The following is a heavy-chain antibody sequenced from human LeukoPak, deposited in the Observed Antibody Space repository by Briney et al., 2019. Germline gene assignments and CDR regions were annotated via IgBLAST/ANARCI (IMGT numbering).Heavy chain of an antibody. CDR1: GFTFSSYG. D-gene: IGHD2-21*01. CDR3: AKGRTIWWWFDASAI. CDR2: ISHDGGRP. V-gene: IGHV3-30*18. Sequence: PGRSLRLSCAASGFTFSSYGMHWVRQARGKGLEWVAVISHDGGRPSYADSVKGRFTISRDNSKNTLYLQMSSLGPEDTAVYYCAKGRTIWWWFDASAIWGQGTMVTVSS. J-gene: IGHJ3*02.